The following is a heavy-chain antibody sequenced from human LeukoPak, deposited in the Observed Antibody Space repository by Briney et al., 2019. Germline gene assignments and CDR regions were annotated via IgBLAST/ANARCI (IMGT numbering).Heavy chain of an antibody. J-gene: IGHJ3*02. CDR1: GFTFSSYS. V-gene: IGHV3-21*01. CDR2: ISSSSSYI. D-gene: IGHD5-12*01. Sequence: GGSLRLSCAASGFTFSSYSMNWVRQAPGKGLEWVSSISSSSSYIYYADSVKGRFTISRDNAKNSLYLQMNSLRAEDTAVYYCARSIARRYSGYDSGRAFDIWGQGTMVTVSS. CDR3: ARSIARRYSGYDSGRAFDI.